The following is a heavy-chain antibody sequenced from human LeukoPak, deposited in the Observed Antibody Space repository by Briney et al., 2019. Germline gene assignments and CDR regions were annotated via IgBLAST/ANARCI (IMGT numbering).Heavy chain of an antibody. Sequence: GGSLRLSCAASVFTFSSYSMNWVRQAPGKGLAWVSSISSSSSNIYYADSLKGRFTISRDNAKNSLYLHMNSLRAEDTALYYCAREGYGDFVSDYWGQGTLVTVSS. CDR3: AREGYGDFVSDY. CDR1: VFTFSSYS. CDR2: ISSSSSNI. J-gene: IGHJ4*02. D-gene: IGHD4-17*01. V-gene: IGHV3-21*01.